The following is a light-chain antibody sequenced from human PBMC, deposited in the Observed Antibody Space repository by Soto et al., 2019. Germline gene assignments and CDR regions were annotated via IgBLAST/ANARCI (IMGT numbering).Light chain of an antibody. CDR1: QSVSNNN. Sequence: EIVLTQSPGTLSLSPGEGATLSCRASQSVSNNNLAWYQQKPGQAPRLLIFGASNRASDIPDRFSGSGSGTDFTLTISRLEPEDFAVYYCQQYGSSPPYTFGPGTKLEIK. CDR2: GAS. CDR3: QQYGSSPPYT. J-gene: IGKJ2*01. V-gene: IGKV3-20*01.